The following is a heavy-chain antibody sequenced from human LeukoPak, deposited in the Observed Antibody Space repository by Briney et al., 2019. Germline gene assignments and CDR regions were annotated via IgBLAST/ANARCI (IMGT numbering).Heavy chain of an antibody. CDR3: ASPGSATTVSSFDY. D-gene: IGHD5-24*01. CDR1: GYTFTGYY. Sequence: GASVRVSCKASGYTFTGYYMHWVRQAPGQGLEWMGWINPNSGGTNYAQKFQGRVTMTRDTSISTAYMELSRLRSDDTAVYYCASPGSATTVSSFDYWGQGTLVTVSS. CDR2: INPNSGGT. V-gene: IGHV1-2*02. J-gene: IGHJ4*02.